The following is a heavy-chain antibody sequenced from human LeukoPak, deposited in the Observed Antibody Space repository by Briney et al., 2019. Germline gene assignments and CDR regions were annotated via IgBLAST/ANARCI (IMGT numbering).Heavy chain of an antibody. CDR2: IIPIFGTA. CDR3: ARGHPGGGEIDY. Sequence: SVKVSCKASGGTFSSYAISWVRQAPGQGLEWMGGIIPIFGTANYAQKFQGRVTITTDESTGTAYMELSSLRSEDTAVYYCARGHPGGGEIDYWGQGTLVTVSS. D-gene: IGHD2-21*01. V-gene: IGHV1-69*05. J-gene: IGHJ4*02. CDR1: GGTFSSYA.